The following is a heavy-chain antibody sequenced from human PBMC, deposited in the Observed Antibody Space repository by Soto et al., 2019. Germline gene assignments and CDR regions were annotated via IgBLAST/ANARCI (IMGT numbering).Heavy chain of an antibody. CDR1: GFTFSSYA. Sequence: LRLSCATSGFTFSSYAMVWVRQAAEKGLEWVASISNNGDTAYYADSVKGRFTISRGNSENTLYLQMNGLRADDTALYFCAKSRVFIGAIVTLLDSWGQGTQVTVSS. V-gene: IGHV3-23*01. J-gene: IGHJ4*02. D-gene: IGHD3-16*02. CDR2: ISNNGDTA. CDR3: AKSRVFIGAIVTLLDS.